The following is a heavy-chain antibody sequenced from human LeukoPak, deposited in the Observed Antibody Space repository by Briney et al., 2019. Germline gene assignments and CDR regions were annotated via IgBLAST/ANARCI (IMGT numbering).Heavy chain of an antibody. J-gene: IGHJ4*02. CDR3: AREMDTGAFDY. Sequence: GASVKVSCKASGYTFTSYGISWVRQAPGQGLEWMGWISAYNGNTNYAQNLQGRVTMTTDTSTSTAYMELSSLRSEDTAVYYCAREMDTGAFDYWGQGTLVTVSS. CDR2: ISAYNGNT. CDR1: GYTFTSYG. V-gene: IGHV1-18*01. D-gene: IGHD5-18*01.